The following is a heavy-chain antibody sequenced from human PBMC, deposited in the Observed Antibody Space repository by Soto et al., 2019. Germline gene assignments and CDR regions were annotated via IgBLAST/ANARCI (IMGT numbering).Heavy chain of an antibody. CDR3: AKDGTFGGVIVIYGGGAFDI. Sequence: GGSLRLSCAASGFTFSSYAMSWVRQAPGKGLEWVSAISGSGGSTYYADSVKGRFTISRDNSKNTLYLQMNSLRAEDTAVYYCAKDGTFGGVIVIYGGGAFDIWGQGTMVTVSS. CDR2: ISGSGGST. J-gene: IGHJ3*02. CDR1: GFTFSSYA. V-gene: IGHV3-23*01. D-gene: IGHD3-16*02.